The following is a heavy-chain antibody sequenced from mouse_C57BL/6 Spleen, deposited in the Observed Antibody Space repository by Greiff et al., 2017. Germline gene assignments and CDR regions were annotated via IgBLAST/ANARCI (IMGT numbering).Heavy chain of an antibody. CDR1: GFSITSGYY. CDR2: KSYDGSN. Sequence: EVKLVESGPGLVKPSQSLSLTCSVTGFSITSGYYWNWIRQFPGNKLEWMGYKSYDGSNNYNPSLKNRISITRDTSKNQFFLKLNSVTTEDTATYYCARYYGSSHWYFDVWGTGTTVTVSS. CDR3: ARYYGSSHWYFDV. V-gene: IGHV3-6*01. J-gene: IGHJ1*03. D-gene: IGHD1-1*01.